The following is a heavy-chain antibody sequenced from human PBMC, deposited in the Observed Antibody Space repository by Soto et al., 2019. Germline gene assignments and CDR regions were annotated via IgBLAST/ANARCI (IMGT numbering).Heavy chain of an antibody. J-gene: IGHJ4*02. D-gene: IGHD3-10*01. Sequence: ASVKVSCTASGYTFSSYDINWVRQATGQGLEWMGWLNPNSGNTGYAQKFQGRVTMTRSTSIRTAYMELSSLRSDDTAVYYCARGLSAYGPGSYSRDYWCPGTLLTVSS. CDR3: ARGLSAYGPGSYSRDY. CDR1: GYTFSSYD. CDR2: LNPNSGNT. V-gene: IGHV1-8*02.